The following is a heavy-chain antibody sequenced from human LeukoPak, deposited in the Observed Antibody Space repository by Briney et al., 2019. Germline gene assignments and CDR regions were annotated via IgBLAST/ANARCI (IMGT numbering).Heavy chain of an antibody. CDR2: MNPNSGNT. CDR3: ARVVPDFINWFDS. V-gene: IGHV1-8*03. CDR1: GYTFTSYD. D-gene: IGHD2-2*01. Sequence: ASVKVSCKASGYTFTSYDINWVRQATGQGLEWMGWMNPNSGNTGYAQKFQGRVTITRNTSISTDYMELSSLRSEDTAVYYCARVVPDFINWFDSWGQGTLVTVSS. J-gene: IGHJ5*01.